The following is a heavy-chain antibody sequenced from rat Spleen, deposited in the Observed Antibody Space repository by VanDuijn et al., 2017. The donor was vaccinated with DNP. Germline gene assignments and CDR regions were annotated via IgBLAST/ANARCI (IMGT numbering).Heavy chain of an antibody. V-gene: IGHV5S23*01. CDR3: ARWIPTAHLDY. Sequence: EVQLVESGGGLVQPGNSLKLSCAASGFTFSDYNMAWVRQAPKKGLEWVASISASGGSTSFRDSVKGRFTISRDNTQSMLYLQMNTLRAEDTATYYCARWIPTAHLDYWGQGVMVTVSS. J-gene: IGHJ2*01. CDR2: ISASGGST. CDR1: GFTFSDYN. D-gene: IGHD2-2*01.